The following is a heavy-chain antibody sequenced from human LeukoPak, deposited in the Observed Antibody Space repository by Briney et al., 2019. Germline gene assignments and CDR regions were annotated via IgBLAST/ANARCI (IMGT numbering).Heavy chain of an antibody. D-gene: IGHD1-26*01. CDR1: GFIFSSYN. J-gene: IGHJ4*02. CDR3: ARDLVVGADFYS. CDR2: ICSSTSTI. Sequence: GGSLTLSCAASGFIFSSYNMNWVRQAPGKGLEWVSYICSSTSTIYYADSVKGRFTISRDTDKNSLSLQMNSLRAEDTAVYYCARDLVVGADFYSWGQGTLVTVSS. V-gene: IGHV3-48*01.